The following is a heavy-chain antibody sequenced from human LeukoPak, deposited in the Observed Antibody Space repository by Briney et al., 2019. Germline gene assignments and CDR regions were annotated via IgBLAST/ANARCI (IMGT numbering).Heavy chain of an antibody. CDR2: IAYAGSRA. J-gene: IGHJ4*02. V-gene: IGHV3-33*01. CDR3: TRYNNDHFDY. D-gene: IGHD1-14*01. CDR1: GFTFGGYG. Sequence: PGGSLSLSCTGSGFTFGGYGMQGFRRPPGKGREGVAVIAYAGSRAFYADSVKGRFTISRDNSKNTMSVQMDDLKAEDTAVYYCTRYNNDHFDYWGQGTLVTVSS.